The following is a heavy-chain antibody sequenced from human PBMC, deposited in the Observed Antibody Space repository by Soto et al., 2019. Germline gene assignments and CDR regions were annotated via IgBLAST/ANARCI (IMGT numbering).Heavy chain of an antibody. V-gene: IGHV4-38-2*02. J-gene: IGHJ4*02. D-gene: IGHD5-12*01. CDR3: ARDRSGYDSIDY. CDR1: GYSISSGYY. Sequence: PSETLSLTCAVSGYSISSGYYWGWIRQPPGKGLEWIGSIYHSGSTYYNPSLKSRVTISVDTSKNQFSLKLSSVTAADTAVYYCARDRSGYDSIDYWGQGTLVTSPQ. CDR2: IYHSGST.